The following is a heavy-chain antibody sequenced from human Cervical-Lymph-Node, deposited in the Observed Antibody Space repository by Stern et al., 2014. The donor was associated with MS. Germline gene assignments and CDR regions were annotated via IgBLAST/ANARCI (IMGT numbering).Heavy chain of an antibody. Sequence: QVQLVQSGAEVKKPGSSVKVSCKASGGTFSSYTIGWVRPAAGHGVEWVCGIIPMFGIANYAEKFQGRVTITADESTSTAYMDLSTLRSEDTAVYYCARATSDYIWGSYRYLDYWGQGTQVTVSS. V-gene: IGHV1-69*01. CDR1: GGTFSSYT. J-gene: IGHJ4*02. CDR3: ARATSDYIWGSYRYLDY. D-gene: IGHD3-16*02. CDR2: IIPMFGIA.